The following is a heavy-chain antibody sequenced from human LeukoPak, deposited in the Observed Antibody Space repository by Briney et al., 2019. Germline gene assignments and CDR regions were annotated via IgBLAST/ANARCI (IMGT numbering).Heavy chain of an antibody. CDR3: ARAERYFDWLLNKPAPNWFDP. CDR1: GGSISSSSYY. J-gene: IGHJ5*02. D-gene: IGHD3-9*01. V-gene: IGHV4-39*07. Sequence: SETLSLTCTVSGGSISSSSYYWGWIRQPPGKGLEWIGSIYYSGSTYYNPSLKGRVTISVDTSKNQFSLKLSSVTAADTAVYYCARAERYFDWLLNKPAPNWFDPWGQGTLVTVSS. CDR2: IYYSGST.